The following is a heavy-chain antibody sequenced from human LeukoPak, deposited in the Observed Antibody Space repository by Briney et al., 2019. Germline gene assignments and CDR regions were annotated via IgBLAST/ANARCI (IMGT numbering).Heavy chain of an antibody. CDR2: IWYDGSNK. Sequence: PGRSLRLSCAASGFTFSSYGMHWVRQAPGKGLEWVAVIWYDGSNKYYADSVKGRFTISRDNSKNTLYLQMSSLRAEDTAVYYCARGYYGDYSNLDYWGQGTLVTVSS. V-gene: IGHV3-33*01. D-gene: IGHD4-17*01. CDR3: ARGYYGDYSNLDY. CDR1: GFTFSSYG. J-gene: IGHJ4*02.